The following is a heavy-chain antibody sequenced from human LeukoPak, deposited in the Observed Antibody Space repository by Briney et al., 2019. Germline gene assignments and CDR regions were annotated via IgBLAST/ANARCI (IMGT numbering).Heavy chain of an antibody. V-gene: IGHV3-30-3*01. CDR2: ISYDGSNK. CDR1: GFTFSSYA. CDR3: ARGGKDYGDYWYFDL. Sequence: PGGSLRLSCAASGFTFSSYAMHWVRQAPGKGLEWVAVISYDGSNKYYADSVKGRFTISRDNSKITLYLQMNSLRAEDTAVYYCARGGKDYGDYWYFDLWGRGTLVTVSS. D-gene: IGHD4-17*01. J-gene: IGHJ2*01.